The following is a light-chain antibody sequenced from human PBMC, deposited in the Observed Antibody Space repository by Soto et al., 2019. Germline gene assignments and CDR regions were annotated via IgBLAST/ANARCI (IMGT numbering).Light chain of an antibody. CDR3: FSYTTSSTLV. V-gene: IGLV2-14*01. Sequence: QSALTQPASVSGSPGQSITISCTGTISDVGGYNYVSWYQQHPAKAPKLMIYEVSTRPSGVSHRFSGSKSGNTASLTISGLQAEDEADYYCFSYTTSSTLVFGGGTKLTVL. CDR2: EVS. CDR1: ISDVGGYNY. J-gene: IGLJ3*02.